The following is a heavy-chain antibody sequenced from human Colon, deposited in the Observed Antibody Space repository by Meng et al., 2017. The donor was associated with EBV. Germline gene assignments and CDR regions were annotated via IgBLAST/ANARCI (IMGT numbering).Heavy chain of an antibody. D-gene: IGHD2-2*01. CDR2: IYRGGGT. CDR3: ARVRVIPAAVGFDY. J-gene: IGHJ4*02. CDR1: GGSIRTSDW. V-gene: IGHV4-4*02. Sequence: QVLVRESGPDLVEPSGTLALTCAVSGGSIRTSDWWSWVRQPPGKGLEWIGEIYRGGGTNYNPSFKSRVTISVDTSNNHFSLKLSYVTAADTAVYYCARVRVIPAAVGFDYWGQGTMVTVSS.